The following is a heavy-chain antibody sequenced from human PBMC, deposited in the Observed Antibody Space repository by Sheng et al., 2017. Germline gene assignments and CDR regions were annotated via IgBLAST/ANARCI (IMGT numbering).Heavy chain of an antibody. D-gene: IGHD3-22*01. Sequence: EVQLVESGGGLVQPGGPVRLSCAASGFTFSSYWMHWVRQAPGKGLVWVSRINSDGSSTSYADSVKGRFTISRDNAKNTLYLQMNSLRAEDTAVYYCARVLAPASGYPLYYFDYWGQGTLVTVSS. V-gene: IGHV3-74*01. CDR2: INSDGSST. J-gene: IGHJ4*02. CDR1: GFTFSSYW. CDR3: ARVLAPASGYPLYYFDY.